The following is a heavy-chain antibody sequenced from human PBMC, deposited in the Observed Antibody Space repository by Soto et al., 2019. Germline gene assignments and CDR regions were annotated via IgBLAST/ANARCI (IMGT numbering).Heavy chain of an antibody. D-gene: IGHD3-22*01. J-gene: IGHJ4*02. CDR2: IVVGTGST. CDR3: ARHYYDSSVCPPGDY. CDR1: GFTLENSA. Sequence: ASVKVSCKASGFTLENSAIQWVRQARGHRLEWIGWIVVGTGSTNYAQKFQERVSITRDMSTNTAFMELSSLISDDTAVYFCARHYYDSSVCPPGDYWGQGTLVTVSS. V-gene: IGHV1-58*02.